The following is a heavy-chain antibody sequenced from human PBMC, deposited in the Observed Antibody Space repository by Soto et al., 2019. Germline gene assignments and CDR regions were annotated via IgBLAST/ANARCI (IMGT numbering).Heavy chain of an antibody. Sequence: EVQLVESGGGLVQPGGSLRLSCAASGFTFSSYWMTWARQAPGKGLEWVASMNRDGSEKRYVDSVGGRFTISRDNAKNSLLLQMNSLSPDDTAVYYCGRDAGRRFDYWGQGSLVTVSS. CDR1: GFTFSSYW. V-gene: IGHV3-7*01. J-gene: IGHJ4*02. CDR2: MNRDGSEK. D-gene: IGHD6-13*01. CDR3: GRDAGRRFDY.